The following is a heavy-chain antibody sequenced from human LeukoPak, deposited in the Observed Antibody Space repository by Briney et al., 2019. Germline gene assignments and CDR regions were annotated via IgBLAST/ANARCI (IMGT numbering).Heavy chain of an antibody. V-gene: IGHV5-51*01. J-gene: IGHJ4*02. Sequence: TGASLQISCQGSGCIFTSYWIGWVRQVPGKGLEWMGIIYPGDSDTKYSPSFQGQVTISADKSISTAYLQWSSLKASDTAMYYCARHFPSGSYYEGPDYWGQGTLVTVSS. CDR3: ARHFPSGSYYEGPDY. CDR2: IYPGDSDT. D-gene: IGHD1-26*01. CDR1: GCIFTSYW.